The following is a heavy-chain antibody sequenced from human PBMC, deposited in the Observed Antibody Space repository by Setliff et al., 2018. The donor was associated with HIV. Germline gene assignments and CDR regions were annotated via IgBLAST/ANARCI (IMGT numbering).Heavy chain of an antibody. CDR2: ISSSSSYI. J-gene: IGHJ3*02. D-gene: IGHD5-18*01. CDR3: ARFGYSHDYSFDM. V-gene: IGHV3-21*01. Sequence: GGSLRLSCAASEFTCAVYGRSFSGYYWNWIRQSPGKGLEWVSSISSSSSYIFYTDSVNGRFTISRDNAKNTLYLQMNSLRAEDTAMYYCARFGYSHDYSFDMWGQGTMVTVSS. CDR1: EFTCAVYGRSFSGYY.